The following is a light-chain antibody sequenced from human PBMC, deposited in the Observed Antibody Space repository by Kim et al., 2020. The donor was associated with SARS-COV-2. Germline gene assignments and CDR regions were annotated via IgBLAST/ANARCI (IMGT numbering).Light chain of an antibody. CDR1: QGISSD. Sequence: DIQLTQSPSLLSASVGDRVTITCRASQGISSDVAWYQQKPGKAPKLLIYPASTLRSPAPSRFSGSGFGTEFTLTISSLQPEDFATYYCQQIKSFPLTFGGGTKVDIK. CDR3: QQIKSFPLT. V-gene: IGKV1-9*01. CDR2: PAS. J-gene: IGKJ4*01.